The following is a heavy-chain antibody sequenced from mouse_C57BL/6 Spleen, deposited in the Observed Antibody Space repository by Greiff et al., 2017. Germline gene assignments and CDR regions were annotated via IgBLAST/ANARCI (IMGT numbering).Heavy chain of an antibody. CDR1: GFTFTDYY. CDR3: ARYGLRQAFAY. J-gene: IGHJ3*01. D-gene: IGHD2-4*01. V-gene: IGHV7-3*01. Sequence: EVKVVESGGGLVQPGGSLSLSCAASGFTFTDYYMSWVRQPPGKALEWLGFIRNKANGYTTEYSASVKGRFTISRDNSQSILYLQMNALRAEDSATYYCARYGLRQAFAYWGQGTLVTVSA. CDR2: IRNKANGYTT.